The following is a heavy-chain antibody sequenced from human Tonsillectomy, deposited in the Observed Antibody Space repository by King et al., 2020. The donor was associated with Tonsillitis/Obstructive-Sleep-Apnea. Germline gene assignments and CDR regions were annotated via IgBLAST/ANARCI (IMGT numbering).Heavy chain of an antibody. CDR2: INHSGST. V-gene: IGHV4-34*01. J-gene: IGHJ4*02. CDR3: ATLAGFDY. Sequence: VQLQQWGAGLLKPSETLSLTCAVYGGSFSGYYWSWIRQPPGKGLEWIGEINHSGSTNYNPSLKSRVTISVDTSKNQFSLKLSSVTAADTAVYYCATLAGFDYWGQGTLVTVSS. CDR1: GGSFSGYY.